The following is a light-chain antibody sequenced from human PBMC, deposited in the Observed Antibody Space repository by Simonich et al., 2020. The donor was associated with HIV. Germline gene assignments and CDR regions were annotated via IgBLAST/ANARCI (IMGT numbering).Light chain of an antibody. CDR3: QQYYSTPLT. Sequence: DIVMTQSPDSLTVSLGERATINCKSSQSVLSSSNNKNYLTWYQQKPGQPPKMHIYWASTRESGVPDRFSGSGSGTDFTLTITSLQAEDVAVYFCQQYYSTPLTFGGGTKVEIK. J-gene: IGKJ4*01. V-gene: IGKV4-1*01. CDR1: QSVLSSSNNKNY. CDR2: WAS.